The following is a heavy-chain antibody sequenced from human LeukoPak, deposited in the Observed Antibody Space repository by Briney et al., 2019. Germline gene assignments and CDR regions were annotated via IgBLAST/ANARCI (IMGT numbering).Heavy chain of an antibody. D-gene: IGHD4-17*01. CDR2: IKQDGSEK. CDR3: ARVRRLRYFDY. Sequence: GGSLRLSCAASGFTFSSYWMSWVRQAPRKGLEWVANIKQDGSEKYYVDSVKGRFTISRDNAKNSLYLQMNSLRAEDTAVYYCARVRRLRYFDYWGQGTLVTVSS. J-gene: IGHJ4*02. CDR1: GFTFSSYW. V-gene: IGHV3-7*01.